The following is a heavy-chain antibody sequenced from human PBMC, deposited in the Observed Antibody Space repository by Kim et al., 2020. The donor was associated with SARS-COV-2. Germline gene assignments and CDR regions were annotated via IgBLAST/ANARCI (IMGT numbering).Heavy chain of an antibody. CDR1: TFTFSAYV. J-gene: IGHJ4*02. V-gene: IGHV3-23*01. D-gene: IGHD2-15*01. Sequence: GGSLRLSCAASTFTFSAYVMHWVRQAPGKGLEWVSGISGTSGSTYYADSVKGRFTISRDNSKNTLYLQMNSLRAEDTAVYYCARGYCGGISCPIDYWGQGTLVSVSS. CDR3: ARGYCGGISCPIDY. CDR2: ISGTSGST.